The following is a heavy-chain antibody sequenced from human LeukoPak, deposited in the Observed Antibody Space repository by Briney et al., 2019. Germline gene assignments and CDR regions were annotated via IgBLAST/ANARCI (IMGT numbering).Heavy chain of an antibody. D-gene: IGHD2-21*02. CDR3: ARGGFYCGGDCYVDY. CDR2: INHSGST. CDR1: GGSFIPYY. V-gene: IGHV4-34*01. Sequence: SETLSLTCAVSGGSFIPYYWSWIRQPPGKGLEWIGEINHSGSTNYNPSLKSRVTISVDTSKNQFSLKLSCVTAADTAVSYCARGGFYCGGDCYVDYWGQGTLVTVSS. J-gene: IGHJ4*02.